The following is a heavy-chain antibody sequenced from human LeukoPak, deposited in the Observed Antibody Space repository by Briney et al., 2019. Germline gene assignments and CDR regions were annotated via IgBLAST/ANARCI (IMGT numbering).Heavy chain of an antibody. V-gene: IGHV3-48*01. J-gene: IGHJ5*02. D-gene: IGHD3-10*01. CDR3: ARGGRPSGRLNWFDP. CDR2: ISSSSSTI. CDR1: GFTVSSNY. Sequence: PGGSLRLSCAASGFTVSSNYMSWVRQAPGKGLEWVSYISSSSSTIYYADSVKGRFTISRDNAKNSLYLQMNSLRAEDTAVYYCARGGRPSGRLNWFDPWGQGTLVTVSS.